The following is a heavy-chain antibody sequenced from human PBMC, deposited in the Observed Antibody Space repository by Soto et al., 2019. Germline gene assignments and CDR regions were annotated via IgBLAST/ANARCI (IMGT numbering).Heavy chain of an antibody. J-gene: IGHJ2*01. V-gene: IGHV3-11*01. CDR3: ASGRSFSKAAKAAAAFDL. Sequence: GGSLRLSCAASGFTFSDDYMSWIRQAPGKGLEWVSYIISSGSTIDYADSVKGRFTISRDNDKNSRYLQMNSLRAEDTAVYYCASGRSFSKAAKAAAAFDLWGRGTLVTVSS. CDR1: GFTFSDDY. CDR2: IISSGSTI. D-gene: IGHD6-13*01.